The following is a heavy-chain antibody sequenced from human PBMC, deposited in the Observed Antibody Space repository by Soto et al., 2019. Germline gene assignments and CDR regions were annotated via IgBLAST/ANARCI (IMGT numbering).Heavy chain of an antibody. D-gene: IGHD4-17*01. CDR1: GYTFTSYG. CDR2: ISAYNGNT. Sequence: ASVKVSCKASGYTFTSYGISWVRQAPGQGLEWMGWISAYNGNTNYAQKLQGRVTMTTDTSTSTAYMELRSLRSDDTAVYYCARGVYGDHEDNYYYYMDVWGKGTTVTVSS. J-gene: IGHJ6*03. CDR3: ARGVYGDHEDNYYYYMDV. V-gene: IGHV1-18*01.